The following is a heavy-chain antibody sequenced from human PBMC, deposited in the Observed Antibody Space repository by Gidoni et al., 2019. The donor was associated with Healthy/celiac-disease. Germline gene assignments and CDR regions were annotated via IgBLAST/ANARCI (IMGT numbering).Heavy chain of an antibody. J-gene: IGHJ4*02. CDR2: ISYDGSNK. V-gene: IGHV3-30*18. Sequence: QVQLVESGGGVVQPGRSLRLSCAASGFTFSSYGMHWVRQAPGKGLEWVAVISYDGSNKYYADSVKGRFTISRDNSKNTLYLQMNSLRAEDTAVYYCAKDGFDYVPFDYWGQGTLVTVSS. CDR1: GFTFSSYG. D-gene: IGHD3-9*01. CDR3: AKDGFDYVPFDY.